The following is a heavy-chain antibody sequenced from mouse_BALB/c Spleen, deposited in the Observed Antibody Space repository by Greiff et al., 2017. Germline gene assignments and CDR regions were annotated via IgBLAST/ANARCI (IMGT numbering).Heavy chain of an antibody. CDR1: GYTFTSYY. V-gene: IGHV1S56*01. Sequence: VKLVESGPELVKPGASVKMSCKASGYTFTSYYIHWVKQRPGQGLEWIGWIYPGDGSTKYNEKFKGKTTLTADKSSSTAYMLLSSLTSEDSAIYFCARDYGSSSYFDYWGQGTTLTVSS. CDR2: IYPGDGST. CDR3: ARDYGSSSYFDY. J-gene: IGHJ2*01. D-gene: IGHD1-1*01.